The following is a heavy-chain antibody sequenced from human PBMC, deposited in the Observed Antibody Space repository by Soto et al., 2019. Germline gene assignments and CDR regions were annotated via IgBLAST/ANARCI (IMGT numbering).Heavy chain of an antibody. CDR3: AREIVDVVTMDV. CDR1: GDSISSGAYY. Sequence: SETLSLTCTVSGDSISSGAYYWSWIRQHPGKGLEWTGYIYYSGSTYYNPSLKSRVTISVDTSKKQFSLKLTSVTAADTAVYYCAREIVDVVTMDVWGKGTTVTVSS. V-gene: IGHV4-31*03. J-gene: IGHJ6*04. D-gene: IGHD2-15*01. CDR2: IYYSGST.